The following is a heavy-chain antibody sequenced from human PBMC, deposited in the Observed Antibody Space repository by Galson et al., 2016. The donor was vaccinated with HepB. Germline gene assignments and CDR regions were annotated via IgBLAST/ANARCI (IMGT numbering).Heavy chain of an antibody. V-gene: IGHV3-30-3*01. J-gene: IGHJ4*02. CDR3: ARDYDYVWGTYRYTRTVPQYYFDY. D-gene: IGHD3-16*02. CDR1: GFTFSSYA. Sequence: SLRLSCAASGFTFSSYAMHWVRQAPGKGLEWVAVISFDGSNNFYADSVKGRFTISRDNSKNTLYLQMNSLRAEDKAVYYCARDYDYVWGTYRYTRTVPQYYFDYWGQGTLVTVSS. CDR2: ISFDGSNN.